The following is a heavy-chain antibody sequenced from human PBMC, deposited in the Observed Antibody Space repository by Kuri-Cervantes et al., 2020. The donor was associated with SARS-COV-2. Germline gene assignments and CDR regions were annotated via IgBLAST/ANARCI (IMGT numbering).Heavy chain of an antibody. V-gene: IGHV4-59*01. D-gene: IGHD3-3*01. CDR3: ARDSSGYYHYGMDV. CDR1: GGSISSYY. Sequence: SATLSLTCTVSGGSISSYYWRWIRQPPGKGLEWIGYIYYSGSTNYNPSLKSRVTISVDTSKNQFSLKLSSVTAADTAVYYCARDSSGYYHYGMDVWGRGTTVTVSS. CDR2: IYYSGST. J-gene: IGHJ6*02.